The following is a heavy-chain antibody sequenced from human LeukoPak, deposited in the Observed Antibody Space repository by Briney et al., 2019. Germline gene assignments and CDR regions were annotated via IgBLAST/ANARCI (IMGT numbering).Heavy chain of an antibody. CDR3: ARAPYLKTHDYGDYEVDAFDI. CDR2: IVPIFGTA. Sequence: SVKVSCKASGGTFSSYAISWVRQAAGQGLEWMGGIVPIFGTANYAQKFQGRVTITTDESTSTAYMELSSLRSEDTAVYYCARAPYLKTHDYGDYEVDAFDIWGQGTMVTVSS. D-gene: IGHD4-17*01. J-gene: IGHJ3*02. V-gene: IGHV1-69*05. CDR1: GGTFSSYA.